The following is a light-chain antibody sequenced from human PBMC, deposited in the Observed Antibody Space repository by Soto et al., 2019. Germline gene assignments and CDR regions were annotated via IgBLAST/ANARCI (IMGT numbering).Light chain of an antibody. CDR1: SSNIGNNY. CDR3: GTWDSSLSAGV. CDR2: ANN. Sequence: QSVLTQPHSVSAAPGQKVTISCSGSSSNIGNNYVSWYQQLPGTAPKLLIYANNKRPSGIPDRFSGSKSGTSATLGITGLQTGDEADYYCGTWDSSLSAGVFGGGTKLTVL. V-gene: IGLV1-51*01. J-gene: IGLJ3*02.